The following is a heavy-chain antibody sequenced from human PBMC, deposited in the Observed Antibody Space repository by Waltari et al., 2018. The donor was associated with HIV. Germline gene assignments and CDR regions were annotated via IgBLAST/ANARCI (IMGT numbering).Heavy chain of an antibody. CDR1: GFNVREYW. D-gene: IGHD2-15*01. CDR3: VRDFGGPSDQ. V-gene: IGHV3-74*01. Sequence: EAQLVESGGGLVQPGGSLRLSCAASGFNVREYWMHWVRLGPGQGLMGVWSMNPNAEGRNTNYATSVRDRFTISRDYTTNTLYLQMHSLRVDDTAVYYCVRDFGGPSDQWGQGALVTVSS. CDR2: MNPNAEGRNT. J-gene: IGHJ4*02.